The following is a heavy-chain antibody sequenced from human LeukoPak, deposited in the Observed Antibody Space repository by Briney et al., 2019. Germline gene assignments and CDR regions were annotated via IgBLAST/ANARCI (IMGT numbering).Heavy chain of an antibody. Sequence: SQTLSLTCTVSGGSISSGNYYWNWIRQPPGKGLECIGYIHYSGSTYYNPSLKSRVTISVDTSKNQFSLKLSSVTAADTAVYYCARGRGTAVTTGNWFDPWGQGTLVTVSS. CDR1: GGSISSGNYY. CDR3: ARGRGTAVTTGNWFDP. D-gene: IGHD4-17*01. CDR2: IHYSGST. J-gene: IGHJ5*02. V-gene: IGHV4-30-4*01.